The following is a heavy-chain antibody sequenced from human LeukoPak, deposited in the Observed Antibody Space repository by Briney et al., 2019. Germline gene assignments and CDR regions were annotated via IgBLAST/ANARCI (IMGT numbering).Heavy chain of an antibody. CDR3: ASAADYYDAFDI. CDR1: GFTFNSYS. J-gene: IGHJ3*02. Sequence: GGSLRLSCAASGFTFNSYSMNWVRQAPGKGLEWVSSISSTSSYVNYADSVKGRFTISRDNAKNSLYLQMNSLRAEDTAVFYCASAADYYDAFDIWGQGTMVTVSS. CDR2: ISSTSSYV. V-gene: IGHV3-21*01. D-gene: IGHD1-26*01.